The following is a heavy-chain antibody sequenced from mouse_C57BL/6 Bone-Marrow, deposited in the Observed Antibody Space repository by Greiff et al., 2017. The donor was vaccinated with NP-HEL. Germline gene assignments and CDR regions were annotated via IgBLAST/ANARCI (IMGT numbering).Heavy chain of an antibody. J-gene: IGHJ2*01. CDR3: ARNSYFDY. CDR1: GFSLTSYG. Sequence: VQLVESGPGLVQPSQSLSITCTVSGFSLTSYGVHWVRQSPGKGLEWLGVIWSGGSTDYNADFISRTSISKDNSKSQVFFKVNSLQAYDTAIYYCARNSYFDYWGQGTTLTVSS. CDR2: IWSGGST. V-gene: IGHV2-2*01.